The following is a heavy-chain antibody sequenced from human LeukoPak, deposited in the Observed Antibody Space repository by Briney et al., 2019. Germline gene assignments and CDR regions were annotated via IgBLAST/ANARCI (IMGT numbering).Heavy chain of an antibody. Sequence: GGSLRLSCAASGFTFDDYAMHWVRQAPGKGLEWVSGISWNSGSIGYADSVKGRFTISRDNAKNSPYLQMNSLRAEDTALYYCAKSDHYDILTGYPGYWGQGTLVTVSS. CDR1: GFTFDDYA. CDR2: ISWNSGSI. D-gene: IGHD3-9*01. J-gene: IGHJ4*02. CDR3: AKSDHYDILTGYPGY. V-gene: IGHV3-9*01.